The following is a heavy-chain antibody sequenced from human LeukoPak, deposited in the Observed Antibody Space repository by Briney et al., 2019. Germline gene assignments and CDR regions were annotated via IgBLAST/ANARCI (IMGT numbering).Heavy chain of an antibody. Sequence: GGSLRLSCAASGFTFSSYGMHWVRQAPGKGLEWVAVISYDGSNKYYADSVKGRFTISRDNSKNTLYLQMNSLRAEDTAVYYCAKSDRGSSSDYYYYYYMDVWGKGTTVTVSS. CDR2: ISYDGSNK. D-gene: IGHD6-6*01. CDR3: AKSDRGSSSDYYYYYYMDV. CDR1: GFTFSSYG. V-gene: IGHV3-30*18. J-gene: IGHJ6*03.